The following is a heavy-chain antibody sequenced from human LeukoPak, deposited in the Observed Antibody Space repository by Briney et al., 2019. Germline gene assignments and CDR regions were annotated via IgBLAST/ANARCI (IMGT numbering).Heavy chain of an antibody. CDR1: GFTFSSYG. D-gene: IGHD6-13*01. Sequence: GGSLRLSCAASGFTFSSYGMHWVRQAPGKGLEWVAVISYDGSNKYYADSVKGRFTISRDNSKNTLYLQMNSLGAEDTAVYYCAKDRSSSFDYWGQGTLVTVSS. J-gene: IGHJ4*02. CDR2: ISYDGSNK. CDR3: AKDRSSSFDY. V-gene: IGHV3-30*18.